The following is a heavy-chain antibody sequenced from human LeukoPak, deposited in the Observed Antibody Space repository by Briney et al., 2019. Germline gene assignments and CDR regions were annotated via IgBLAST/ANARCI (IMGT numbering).Heavy chain of an antibody. CDR1: GFTFGNYG. V-gene: IGHV3-23*01. CDR2: ISGSGGST. J-gene: IGHJ4*02. D-gene: IGHD3-10*01. CDR3: AKSPYYYGSGSYDY. Sequence: GGSLRLSCAASGFTFGNYGMSWVRQAPGKGLEWVSAISGSGGSTYYADSVKGRFTISRDNSKNTLYLQMNSLRAEDTAVYYCAKSPYYYGSGSYDYWGQGTLVTVSS.